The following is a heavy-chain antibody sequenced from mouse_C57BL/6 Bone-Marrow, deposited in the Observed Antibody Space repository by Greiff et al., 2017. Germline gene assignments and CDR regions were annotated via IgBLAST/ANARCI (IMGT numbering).Heavy chain of an antibody. V-gene: IGHV5-9-1*02. Sequence: EVQVVESGEGLVKPGGSLKLSCAASGFTFSSYAMSWVRQTPEKRLEWVAYISSGGDYIYYADTVKGRFTISRDNARNTLYLQMSSLKSEDTAMYYCTRGYHTYQGAMDYWGQGTSVTVSS. D-gene: IGHD2-2*01. CDR2: ISSGGDYI. CDR3: TRGYHTYQGAMDY. J-gene: IGHJ4*01. CDR1: GFTFSSYA.